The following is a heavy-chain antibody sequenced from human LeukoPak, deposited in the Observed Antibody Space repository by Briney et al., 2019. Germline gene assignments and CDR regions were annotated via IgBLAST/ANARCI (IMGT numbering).Heavy chain of an antibody. V-gene: IGHV3-23*01. Sequence: EPGGPLRLSCAASGFIFSDNAMSWVRQSPGKSLEWLSSTSCSGCGTYYADSVKGRFTISRDNSNNTLYLQVNSLGAEDTAVYYCVKNGPVNGWFAEFASWGQGTLVTVSS. CDR3: VKNGPVNGWFAEFAS. D-gene: IGHD6-19*01. CDR1: GFIFSDNA. J-gene: IGHJ4*02. CDR2: TSCSGCGT.